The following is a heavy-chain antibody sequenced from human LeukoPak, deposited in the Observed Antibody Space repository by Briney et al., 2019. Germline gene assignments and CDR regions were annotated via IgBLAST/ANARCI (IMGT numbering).Heavy chain of an antibody. Sequence: ASVKVSCKASGYTFTSYKINWVRQATGQGLEWMGWMNPNSGNTGYAQKFQGRVTMARNASISTAYMELISLTSEDTAIYFCARGPAALGRAFDIWGPGTIVSVSS. D-gene: IGHD6-25*01. V-gene: IGHV1-8*01. CDR1: GYTFTSYK. J-gene: IGHJ3*02. CDR3: ARGPAALGRAFDI. CDR2: MNPNSGNT.